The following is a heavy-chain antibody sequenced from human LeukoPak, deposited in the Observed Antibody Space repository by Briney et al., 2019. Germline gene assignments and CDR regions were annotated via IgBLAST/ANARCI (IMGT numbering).Heavy chain of an antibody. D-gene: IGHD2-8*01. J-gene: IGHJ4*02. CDR2: ISLTGLT. CDR3: SRENGAFSPFGY. Sequence: SGTLSLTCGVSGDSISNTNWWGWVRQPPGQGLEWIGEISLTGLTNYNPSLESRVSVSLDKSKNQLSLNLTSVTAADTAVYYCSRENGAFSPFGYWGQGTLVTVPS. V-gene: IGHV4-4*02. CDR1: GDSISNTNW.